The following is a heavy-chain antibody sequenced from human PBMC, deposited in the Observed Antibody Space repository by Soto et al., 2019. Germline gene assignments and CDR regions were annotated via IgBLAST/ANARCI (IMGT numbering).Heavy chain of an antibody. V-gene: IGHV4-4*02. Sequence: QVKLQESGPGLVKPSGTLSLTCAVSGGSINSNRWWTWVRQAPGKGLEWIGEIHDGGTTNYNLSLKSRVTLSIDESKNQFSLDMKSVSAADTAVYYCAGQWAAGHGAFDPWGQGILVTVSS. D-gene: IGHD6-19*01. CDR3: AGQWAAGHGAFDP. CDR1: GGSINSNRW. J-gene: IGHJ5*02. CDR2: IHDGGTT.